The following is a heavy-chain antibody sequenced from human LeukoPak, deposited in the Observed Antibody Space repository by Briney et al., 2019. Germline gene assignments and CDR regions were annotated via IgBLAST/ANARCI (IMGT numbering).Heavy chain of an antibody. CDR1: GYTLTELS. V-gene: IGHV1-24*01. CDR2: FDPEDGET. CDR3: AGNVGIGTFFDY. D-gene: IGHD2/OR15-2a*01. Sequence: ASVKVSCKVSGYTLTELSMHWVRQAPGKGLEWMGGFDPEDGETIYAQKFQGRVTMTEDTSTDTAYMELSSLRSEDTAVYYCAGNVGIGTFFDYWGQGTLVTVSS. J-gene: IGHJ4*02.